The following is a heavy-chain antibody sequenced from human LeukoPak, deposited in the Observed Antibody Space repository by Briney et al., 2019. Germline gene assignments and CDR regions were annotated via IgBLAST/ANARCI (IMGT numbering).Heavy chain of an antibody. V-gene: IGHV4-59*01. CDR1: GGSISSYY. Sequence: PSETLSLTCTVSGGSISSYYWSWIRQPPGKGLEWIGYIYYSGSTNYNPSLKSRVTISVDTSKNQFSLKLSSVTAADTAVYYCARAGWGSRSWFDPWGQGPLVTVSS. CDR2: IYYSGST. D-gene: IGHD7-27*01. CDR3: ARAGWGSRSWFDP. J-gene: IGHJ5*02.